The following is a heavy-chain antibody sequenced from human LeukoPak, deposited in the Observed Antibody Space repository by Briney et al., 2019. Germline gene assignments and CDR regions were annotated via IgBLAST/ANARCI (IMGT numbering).Heavy chain of an antibody. V-gene: IGHV3-48*01. Sequence: GGSLRLSCAASGFTFSSYSMNWVRQAPGKGLEWVSYISSSRSTIYYADSVKGRFTISRDNAKNSPYLQMNSLRAEDTAVYYCARGYQIDYWGQGTLVTVSS. J-gene: IGHJ4*02. D-gene: IGHD3-16*02. CDR3: ARGYQIDY. CDR1: GFTFSSYS. CDR2: ISSSRSTI.